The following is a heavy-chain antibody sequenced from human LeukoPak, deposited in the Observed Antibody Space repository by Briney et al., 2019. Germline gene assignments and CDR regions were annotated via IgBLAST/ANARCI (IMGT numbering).Heavy chain of an antibody. CDR2: INHSGST. CDR3: ARHSSTYYDSSGYYGFDY. V-gene: IGHV4-34*01. Sequence: SETLSLTCAVYGGSFSGYYWSWIRQPPGKGLEWIGEINHSGSTNYNPSLKSRVTISVDTSKNQFSLKLSSVTAADPAVYYCARHSSTYYDSSGYYGFDYWGQGTLVTVSS. J-gene: IGHJ4*02. CDR1: GGSFSGYY. D-gene: IGHD3-22*01.